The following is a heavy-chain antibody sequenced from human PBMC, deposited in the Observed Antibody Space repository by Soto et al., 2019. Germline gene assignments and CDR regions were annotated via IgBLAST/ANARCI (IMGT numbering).Heavy chain of an antibody. CDR3: VKDLAASGWFDP. D-gene: IGHD2-15*01. CDR1: GFMFSGYA. J-gene: IGHJ5*02. CDR2: VSNSGTST. Sequence: EVQLLESGGGLAQPGESLTLSCAASGFMFSGYAMSWVRQAPGKGLEWVSAVSNSGTSTSYADSVKGRFTISRDNSKNTLYLQMSSLGAEDTALYYCVKDLAASGWFDPWGQGTQVIVSS. V-gene: IGHV3-23*01.